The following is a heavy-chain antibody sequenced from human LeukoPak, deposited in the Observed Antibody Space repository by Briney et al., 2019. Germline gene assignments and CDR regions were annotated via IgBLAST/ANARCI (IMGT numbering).Heavy chain of an antibody. CDR3: ARDRAGGAYYYDSSGYYY. J-gene: IGHJ4*02. D-gene: IGHD3-22*01. V-gene: IGHV3-48*01. Sequence: PGGSLRLSCAASGFTFSSYSMNWVRQAPGKGLEWVSYISSSGNTIYYADSVKGRFTISRDNAKDSLYLQMNSLRAEDTAVYYCARDRAGGAYYYDSSGYYYWGQGTLVTVPS. CDR2: ISSSGNTI. CDR1: GFTFSSYS.